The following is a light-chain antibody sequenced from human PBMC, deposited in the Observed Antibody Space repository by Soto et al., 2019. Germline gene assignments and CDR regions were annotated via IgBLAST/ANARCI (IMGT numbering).Light chain of an antibody. V-gene: IGKV3-15*01. CDR3: HQYHNWPLT. CDR2: GAS. Sequence: EILMTQSPATLSVSPGERVTLSCRASQSVSSSLAWYQQKPGQPPRLLFYGASTRANGIPARFSGSGSGTDFNITISSMKSEDFAVSYCHQYHNWPLTFGGGTKVDIK. J-gene: IGKJ4*01. CDR1: QSVSSS.